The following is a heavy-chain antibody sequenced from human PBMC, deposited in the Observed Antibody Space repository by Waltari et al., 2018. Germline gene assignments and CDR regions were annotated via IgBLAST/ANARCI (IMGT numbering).Heavy chain of an antibody. CDR1: GASISSSA. V-gene: IGHV4-59*08. Sequence: QVQLQESGPGLVKPAETLSLTCSVSGASISSSAWNWIRQPPGRGLEWVGYISDSGKTNDNPSLRSRVTRSGDRSKNQVSLRLNSVTAADTAVYFCARWGDNVSGRIRAFDVWGQGTVVTVSS. D-gene: IGHD3-10*01. J-gene: IGHJ3*01. CDR2: ISDSGKT. CDR3: ARWGDNVSGRIRAFDV.